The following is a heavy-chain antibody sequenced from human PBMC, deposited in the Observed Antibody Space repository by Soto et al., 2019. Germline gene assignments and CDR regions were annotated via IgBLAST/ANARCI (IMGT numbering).Heavy chain of an antibody. CDR1: GFTFSSYG. J-gene: IGHJ4*02. Sequence: QVQLVESGGGVVQPGRSLRLSCAASGFTFSSYGVHWVRQAPGKGLEWVAVISYDGSNKYYADSVKGRFTISRDNSKNTLYLQMNNLRAEDTAVYYCAKDQSVGRIVGATSHFDYWGQGTLVTVSS. CDR2: ISYDGSNK. CDR3: AKDQSVGRIVGATSHFDY. V-gene: IGHV3-30*18. D-gene: IGHD1-26*01.